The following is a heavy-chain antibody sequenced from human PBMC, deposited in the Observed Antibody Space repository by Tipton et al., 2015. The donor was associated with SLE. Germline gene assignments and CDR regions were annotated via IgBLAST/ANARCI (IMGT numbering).Heavy chain of an antibody. V-gene: IGHV4-34*01. CDR1: GGSFSGYY. J-gene: IGHJ6*03. CDR2: INHSGST. CDR3: ARQGLAAAGYYYYYMDV. Sequence: TLSLTCAVYGGSFSGYYWSWIRQPPGKGLEWIGEINHSGSTNYNPSPKSRVTISVDTSKNQFSLKLSSVTAADTAVYYCARQGLAAAGYYYYYMDVWGKGTTVTVSS. D-gene: IGHD6-13*01.